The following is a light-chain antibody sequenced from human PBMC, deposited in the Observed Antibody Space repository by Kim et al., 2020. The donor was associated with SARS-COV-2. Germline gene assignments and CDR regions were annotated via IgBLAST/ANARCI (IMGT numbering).Light chain of an antibody. CDR1: TGAVTSGHY. V-gene: IGLV7-46*01. Sequence: PGVTVTLPCGPSTGAVTSGHYPYCFQQKPGHAPRTLMYDTSTKHSWTPTRFSGSLLGGKAALTLSGAQPEDEAEYYCFLSYSGDVVFGGGTQLTVL. CDR2: DTS. J-gene: IGLJ2*01. CDR3: FLSYSGDVV.